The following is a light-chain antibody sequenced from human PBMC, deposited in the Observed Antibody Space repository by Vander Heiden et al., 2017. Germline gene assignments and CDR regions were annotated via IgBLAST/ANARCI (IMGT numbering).Light chain of an antibody. CDR3: QHYGSSPPRT. Sequence: DIVLTQSPGTLSLSPGERATLSCRASQSVSSSYLAWYQQKPGKTPRLLIYGASSRATGIPDRFTGSGSGTDFTLTISRLEPEDFAVYYCQHYGSSPPRTFGQGTRVEIK. CDR1: QSVSSSY. J-gene: IGKJ1*01. V-gene: IGKV3-20*01. CDR2: GAS.